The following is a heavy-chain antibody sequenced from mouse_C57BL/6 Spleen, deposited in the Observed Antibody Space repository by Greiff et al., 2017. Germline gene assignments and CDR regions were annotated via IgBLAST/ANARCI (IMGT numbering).Heavy chain of an antibody. CDR3: ARSSITTVVDFDY. J-gene: IGHJ2*01. CDR1: GYTFTDYY. V-gene: IGHV1-26*01. CDR2: INPNNGGT. Sequence: EVQLQQSGPELVKPGASVKISCKASGYTFTDYYMNWVKQSHGKSLEWIGDINPNNGGTSYNQKFKGKATLTVDKSSSTAYMELRSLTSEDSAVXYCARSSITTVVDFDYWGQGTTLTVSS. D-gene: IGHD1-1*01.